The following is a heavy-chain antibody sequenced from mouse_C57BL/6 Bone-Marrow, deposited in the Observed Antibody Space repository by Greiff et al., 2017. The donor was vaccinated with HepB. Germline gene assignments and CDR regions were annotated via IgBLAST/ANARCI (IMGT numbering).Heavy chain of an antibody. V-gene: IGHV1-82*01. J-gene: IGHJ4*01. Sequence: VMLVESGPELVKPGASVKISCKASGYAFSSSWMNWVKQRPGKGLEWIGRIYPGDGDTNYNGKFKGKATLTADKSSSTAYMQLSSLTSEDSAVYFCARGGNYVVDYWGQGTSVTVSS. CDR2: IYPGDGDT. CDR1: GYAFSSSW. CDR3: ARGGNYVVDY. D-gene: IGHD2-1*01.